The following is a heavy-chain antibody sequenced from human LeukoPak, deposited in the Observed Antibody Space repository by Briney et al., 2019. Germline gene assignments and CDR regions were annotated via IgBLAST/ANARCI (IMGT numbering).Heavy chain of an antibody. D-gene: IGHD1-14*01. Sequence: SETLSLTCTVSGGSISSSSYYWGWIRQPPGKGLEWIGNIYYSGSAHYNPSLKSRVSISVDTSKDQFSLKLSSVTAADTAVYFCAYNRNFALDNWGQGTLVTVSS. CDR2: IYYSGSA. CDR3: AYNRNFALDN. CDR1: GGSISSSSYY. J-gene: IGHJ4*01. V-gene: IGHV4-39*07.